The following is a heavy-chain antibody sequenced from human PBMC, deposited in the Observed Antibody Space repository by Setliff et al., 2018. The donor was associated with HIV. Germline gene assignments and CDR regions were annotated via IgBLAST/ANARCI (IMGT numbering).Heavy chain of an antibody. CDR2: FYYSGST. V-gene: IGHV4-39*01. CDR1: GGSISSDYY. J-gene: IGHJ4*02. CDR3: ARNTRAGDFDY. D-gene: IGHD3-10*01. Sequence: SETLSLTCTVSGGSISSDYYRAWIRQPPGKGLEWIGSFYYSGSTYYNPSLKSRVTISVDTSKNQFSLRLTSVTAADTAVYYCARNTRAGDFDYWGQGTLVTVSS.